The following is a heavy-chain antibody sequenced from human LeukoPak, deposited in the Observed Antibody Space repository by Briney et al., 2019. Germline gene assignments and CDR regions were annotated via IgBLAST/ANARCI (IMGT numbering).Heavy chain of an antibody. CDR3: ARGWYSDY. J-gene: IGHJ4*02. Sequence: GVSLRLSCSASGFTFSSYWMNWVRQAPGKGLEWVANIKEDGSDKNYVDSVKGRFTISRDNAKNSLYLQLSSLRAEDTAVYYCARGWYSDYWGQGTLVTVSS. CDR1: GFTFSSYW. CDR2: IKEDGSDK. V-gene: IGHV3-7*03.